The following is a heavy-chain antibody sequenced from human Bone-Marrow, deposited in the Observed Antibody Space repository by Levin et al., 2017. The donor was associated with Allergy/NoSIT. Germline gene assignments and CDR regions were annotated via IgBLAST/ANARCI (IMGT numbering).Heavy chain of an antibody. CDR3: ARRRDGYNSEFDP. CDR1: GYRFNDYW. J-gene: IGHJ5*02. Sequence: GGSLRLSCKVSGYRFNDYWIGWARQKPGKGLEWMGMIYPDDSGTRYSPSFYGQVTISVDKSISTAYLQWSSLAASDTAMYYCARRRDGYNSEFDPWGQGTLVTVSS. D-gene: IGHD5-24*01. CDR2: IYPDDSGT. V-gene: IGHV5-51*01.